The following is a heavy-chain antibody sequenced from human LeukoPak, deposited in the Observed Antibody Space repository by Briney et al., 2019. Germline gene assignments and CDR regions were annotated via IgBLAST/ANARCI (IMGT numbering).Heavy chain of an antibody. V-gene: IGHV3-7*01. D-gene: IGHD3-22*01. CDR2: IKQDGSEK. CDR3: ARTGDSSGYYLEYNFDY. CDR1: GFTFSSYW. Sequence: PGGSLRLSCAASGFTFSSYWMSWVRQAPGKGLEWVANIKQDGSEKYYVDSVKGRFTISRDNAKNSLYLQMNSLRAEDTAVYYCARTGDSSGYYLEYNFDYWGQGTLVTVSS. J-gene: IGHJ4*02.